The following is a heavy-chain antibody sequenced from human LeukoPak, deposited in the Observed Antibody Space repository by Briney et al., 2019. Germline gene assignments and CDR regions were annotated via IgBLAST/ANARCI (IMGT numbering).Heavy chain of an antibody. CDR2: IYHSGST. Sequence: SETLSLTCAVSGGSISSGGYSWSWIRQPPGKGLEWIGYIYHSGSTYYNPSLKSRVTISVDTSKNQFSLKLSSVTAADTAVYYCARYLRSSSWARFLNWFDPWGQGTLVTVSS. CDR1: GGSISSGGYS. V-gene: IGHV4-30-2*01. J-gene: IGHJ5*02. D-gene: IGHD6-13*01. CDR3: ARYLRSSSWARFLNWFDP.